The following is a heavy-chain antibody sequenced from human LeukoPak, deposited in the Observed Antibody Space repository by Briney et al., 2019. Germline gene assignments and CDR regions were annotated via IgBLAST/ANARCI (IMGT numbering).Heavy chain of an antibody. Sequence: GASVKVSCKASGYTLSGYYIHWVRQAPGQGLEWMGWISPSTGGTNYAQKFQGRVIMTRDMSTATAYMELRRLSSDDTAVYFCASPQYGDFYFDYWGQGTLVTVAS. D-gene: IGHD2-21*02. CDR1: GYTLSGYY. CDR3: ASPQYGDFYFDY. V-gene: IGHV1-2*02. CDR2: ISPSTGGT. J-gene: IGHJ4*02.